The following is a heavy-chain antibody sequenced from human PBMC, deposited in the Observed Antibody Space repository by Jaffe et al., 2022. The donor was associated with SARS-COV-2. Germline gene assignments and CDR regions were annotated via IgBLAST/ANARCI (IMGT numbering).Heavy chain of an antibody. CDR3: TLATTVSGTWDC. V-gene: IGHV3-74*01. CDR2: IASDGSTT. CDR1: GFTFSSYR. D-gene: IGHD1-26*01. J-gene: IGHJ4*02. Sequence: EMQLVESGGGLVQPGGSLRLSCEASGFTFSSYRMHWVRQPPGKGPVWVSRIASDGSTTTYADSVKGRFTMSRDNAKNTLYLQMNSLRVEDTAVYYCTLATTVSGTWDCWGQGTLVTVSS.